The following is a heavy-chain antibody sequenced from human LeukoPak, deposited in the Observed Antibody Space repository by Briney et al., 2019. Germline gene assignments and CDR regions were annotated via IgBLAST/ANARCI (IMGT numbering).Heavy chain of an antibody. V-gene: IGHV3-30*18. D-gene: IGHD4-23*01. J-gene: IGHJ3*02. CDR1: GFTFGRNG. CDR3: AKDMFPVTTVVTLGAFDI. Sequence: GGSLRLSCTASGFTFGRNGMHWVRQAPGKGLEWVAVISYDGGDEYYADSVKGRFTISRDNAKNSLYLQMNSLRAEDTALYYCAKDMFPVTTVVTLGAFDIWGQGTMVTVSS. CDR2: ISYDGGDE.